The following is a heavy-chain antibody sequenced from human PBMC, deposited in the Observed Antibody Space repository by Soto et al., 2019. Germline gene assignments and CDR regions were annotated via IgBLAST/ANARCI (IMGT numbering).Heavy chain of an antibody. CDR1: GYTFTSYH. J-gene: IGHJ4*02. V-gene: IGHV1-8*01. D-gene: IGHD1-26*01. CDR2: MNPNSGDT. Sequence: QVQVVQSGAEVKKPGASVKVSCKASGYTFTSYHINWVRQATGQGLEWVGWMNPNSGDTGCAEKFQGRGTMTRNTSISTVYMDVSSLRSEDTAVYYCARGDASGFDSWGQGTLVTVSS. CDR3: ARGDASGFDS.